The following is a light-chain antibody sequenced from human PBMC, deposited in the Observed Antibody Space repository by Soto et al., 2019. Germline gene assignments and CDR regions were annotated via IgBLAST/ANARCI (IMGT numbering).Light chain of an antibody. CDR2: KVS. CDR1: QSLVNSDGNTY. CDR3: MQGSHWPRT. J-gene: IGKJ1*01. Sequence: EVVMPQSPLSLPVTLGQPASISCRSSQSLVNSDGNTYLNWFHQRPGQSPRRLIYKVSNRESGVPERFSGSGSGTDFTLRISRVDAEDVGVYYCMQGSHWPRTFGQGTRVEI. V-gene: IGKV2-30*01.